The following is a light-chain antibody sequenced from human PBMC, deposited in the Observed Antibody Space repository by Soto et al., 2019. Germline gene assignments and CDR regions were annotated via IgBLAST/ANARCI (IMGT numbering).Light chain of an antibody. CDR1: SSDVGGYNY. CDR3: TPKAGNSTRV. Sequence: QSALTQPPSASGSPGQSVTISCTGTSSDVGGYNYVSWYQQHPGKAPKLMIYEVSKRPSGVPDRFSGSKPGNTASLTVSGVQAEDEADYYCTPKAGNSTRVFGGGTKLTVL. J-gene: IGLJ3*02. V-gene: IGLV2-8*01. CDR2: EVS.